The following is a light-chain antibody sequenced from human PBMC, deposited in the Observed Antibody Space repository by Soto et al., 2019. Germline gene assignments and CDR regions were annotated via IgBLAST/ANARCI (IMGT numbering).Light chain of an antibody. V-gene: IGKV3-15*01. Sequence: EIVMTQSPATLSVSPGERATLSCRASQSVSSNLAWYQQNPGQAPGLLIYGASTRATGIPARFSGSGSGAEFTLTISRLEPEDFAVYYCQQRSNWPPTFGGGTKVDIK. CDR1: QSVSSN. J-gene: IGKJ4*01. CDR3: QQRSNWPPT. CDR2: GAS.